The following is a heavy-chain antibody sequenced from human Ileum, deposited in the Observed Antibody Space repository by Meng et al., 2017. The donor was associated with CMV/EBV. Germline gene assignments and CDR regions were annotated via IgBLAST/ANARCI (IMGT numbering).Heavy chain of an antibody. V-gene: IGHV4-34*01. D-gene: IGHD1-14*01. CDR2: SHPIGST. Sequence: WARRLKPSQTHALTFDVIIAACSYFYWSLTRHLPRKGMECIGESHPIGSTHYNPSLESRVSISVHMSNNQFSLKVSSVTAADTAVYYCARGQDNHKGGVHWGQGTLVTVSS. CDR1: IAACSYFY. CDR3: ARGQDNHKGGVH. J-gene: IGHJ4*02.